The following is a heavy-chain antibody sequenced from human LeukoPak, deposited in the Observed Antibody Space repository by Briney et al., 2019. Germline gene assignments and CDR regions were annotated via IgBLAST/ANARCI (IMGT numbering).Heavy chain of an antibody. CDR1: GCTFSSYA. CDR2: IRGSGGST. Sequence: GGSLRLSCAASGCTFSSYAMSWVRQAPGKGLEWVSAIRGSGGSTYYADSVKGRFAISRDNSKNTLYLQMNSLRAEDTAVYYCAKRKVAGTSHAYYYGMDVWGQGTTVTVSS. D-gene: IGHD6-19*01. J-gene: IGHJ6*02. CDR3: AKRKVAGTSHAYYYGMDV. V-gene: IGHV3-23*01.